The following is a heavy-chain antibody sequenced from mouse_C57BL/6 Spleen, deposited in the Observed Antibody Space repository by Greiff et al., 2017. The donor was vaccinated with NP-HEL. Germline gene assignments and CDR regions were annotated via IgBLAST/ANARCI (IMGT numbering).Heavy chain of an antibody. Sequence: VHVKQSVAELVRPGASVKLSCTASGFNIKNTYMHWVKQRPEQGLEWIGRIDPANGNTKYAPKFQGKATITADTSSNTAYLQLSSLTSEDTAIYYCAREYITTVEDYAMDYWGQGTSVTVSS. V-gene: IGHV14-3*01. CDR1: GFNIKNTY. CDR2: IDPANGNT. D-gene: IGHD1-1*01. J-gene: IGHJ4*01. CDR3: AREYITTVEDYAMDY.